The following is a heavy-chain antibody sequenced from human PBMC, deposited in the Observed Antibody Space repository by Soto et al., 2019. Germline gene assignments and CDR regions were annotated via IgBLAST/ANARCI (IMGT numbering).Heavy chain of an antibody. D-gene: IGHD1-26*01. J-gene: IGHJ6*02. CDR1: GFTFSSYA. V-gene: IGHV3-23*01. CDR2: ISGSGGST. Sequence: GGSLRLSCAASGFTFSSYAMSWVRQAPGKGLEWVSAISGSGGSTGYADSVKGRFTISRDNAKNSLYLQMNSLRAEDTALYYCASGIVGATTYGMDVWGQGTTVTVSS. CDR3: ASGIVGATTYGMDV.